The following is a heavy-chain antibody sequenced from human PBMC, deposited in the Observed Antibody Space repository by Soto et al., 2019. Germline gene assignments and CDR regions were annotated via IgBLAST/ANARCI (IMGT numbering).Heavy chain of an antibody. CDR2: ISSSGSTI. CDR3: ARGLGHSSGRAWIDWFDT. J-gene: IGHJ5*02. D-gene: IGHD6-19*01. CDR1: GFTFSSYE. V-gene: IGHV3-48*03. Sequence: GGSLRLSCAASGFTFSSYEMNWVRQAPGKGLEWVSYISSSGSTIYYADSVKGRFTISRDNAKNSLYLQMNGLRAEDTAVYYCARGLGHSSGRAWIDWFDTWGQGALVTVSS.